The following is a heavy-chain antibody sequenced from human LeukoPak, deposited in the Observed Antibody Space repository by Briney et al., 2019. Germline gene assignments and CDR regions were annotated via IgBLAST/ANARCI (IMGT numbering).Heavy chain of an antibody. CDR2: INHSGST. Sequence: SETLSLTCAVYGGSFSGYYWSWIRQPPGKGLEWIGEINHSGSTNYNPSLKSRVTISVDTSKNQFSLKLSSVTAADTAVYYCATWAGTKYSSGWHPPLDFWGQGTLVTVSS. D-gene: IGHD6-19*01. J-gene: IGHJ4*02. CDR3: ATWAGTKYSSGWHPPLDF. CDR1: GGSFSGYY. V-gene: IGHV4-34*01.